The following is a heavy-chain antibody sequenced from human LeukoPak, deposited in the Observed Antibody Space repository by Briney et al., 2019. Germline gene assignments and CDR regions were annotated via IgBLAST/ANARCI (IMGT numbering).Heavy chain of an antibody. V-gene: IGHV3-48*01. CDR3: ARGRGDYDILTGYYMRAFDI. J-gene: IGHJ3*02. CDR2: ISSSSSTI. D-gene: IGHD3-9*01. Sequence: GGSLRLSCAASGFTFSSYSMNWVRQAPGKGLEWVSYISSSSSTIYYADSVKGRFTISRDNAKNSLYLQMNSLRAEDTAVYYCARGRGDYDILTGYYMRAFDIWGQGTMVTVSS. CDR1: GFTFSSYS.